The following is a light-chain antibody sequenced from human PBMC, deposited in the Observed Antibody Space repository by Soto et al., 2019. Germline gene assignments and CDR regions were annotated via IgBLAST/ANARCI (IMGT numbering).Light chain of an antibody. CDR3: LQDFINPQT. CDR1: QGIRND. CDR2: AAS. J-gene: IGKJ1*01. Sequence: SMSPAAVSDQKENRVTITGLASQGIRNDLGWFQQKPGKAPKLLIYAASSLQSGVPSRFSGSGSGTDFTLTISSLRPEDFATYYSLQDFINPQTFGQ. V-gene: IGKV1-6*01.